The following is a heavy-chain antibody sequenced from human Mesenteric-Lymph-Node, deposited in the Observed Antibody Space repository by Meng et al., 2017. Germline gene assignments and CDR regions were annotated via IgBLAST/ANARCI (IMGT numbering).Heavy chain of an antibody. CDR2: ISWDGGGT. Sequence: GGSLRPPCAASGSTFDDFAMHWVRQAPGKGLEWVSLISWDGGGTYYADAVKGRFTIARDNSKNTLYLQMNSLGAKDTAVYDCAKDRYGSGSCVGLFDFWGQGTLVTVSS. D-gene: IGHD3-10*01. CDR1: GSTFDDFA. J-gene: IGHJ4*02. CDR3: AKDRYGSGSCVGLFDF. V-gene: IGHV3-43D*03.